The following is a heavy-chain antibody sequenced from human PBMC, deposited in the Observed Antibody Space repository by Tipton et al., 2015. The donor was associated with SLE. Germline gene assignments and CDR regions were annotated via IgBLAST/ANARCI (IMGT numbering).Heavy chain of an antibody. Sequence: TLSLTCTVSSASIGRGTYYWTWIRQHPGKGLEWIGNVNYNRDTYYNSALKSRVTILVDTSQDQFSLKVTSVTAADTAVYYCARAQGALRGPYYYYHGMDVWGQGTTVTVS. J-gene: IGHJ6*02. V-gene: IGHV4-31*03. CDR2: VNYNRDT. CDR1: SASIGRGTYY. D-gene: IGHD1-26*01. CDR3: ARAQGALRGPYYYYHGMDV.